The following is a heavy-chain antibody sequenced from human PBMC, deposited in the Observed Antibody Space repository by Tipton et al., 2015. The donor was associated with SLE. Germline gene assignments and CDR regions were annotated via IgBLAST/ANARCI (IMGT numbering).Heavy chain of an antibody. CDR1: GDSISSGSYF. J-gene: IGHJ4*02. Sequence: TLSLTCIVFGDSISSGSYFGGWIRQPAGKGLEWIGHIYTIGSTKYNASLKSRVTISLDTSKDQFSLSLSSVTSADTAVYYCARCGGWLPDWGQGTQVTVSS. CDR3: ARCGGWLPD. V-gene: IGHV4-61*09. CDR2: IYTIGST. D-gene: IGHD5-18*01.